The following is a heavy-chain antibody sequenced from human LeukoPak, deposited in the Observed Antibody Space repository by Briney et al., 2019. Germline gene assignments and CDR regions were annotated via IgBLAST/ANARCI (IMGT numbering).Heavy chain of an antibody. J-gene: IGHJ5*02. CDR2: INHSGST. V-gene: IGHV4-34*01. Sequence: SETLSLTCAVYGGSFSGYYWSWIRQPPGKGLEWIGEINHSGSTNYNPSLKSRVTISVDTSKNQFSLKLSSVTAADTAVYYCASGRLSPIRSFTYNWFDPWGQGALVTVSS. CDR3: ASGRLSPIRSFTYNWFDP. CDR1: GGSFSGYY. D-gene: IGHD3-16*01.